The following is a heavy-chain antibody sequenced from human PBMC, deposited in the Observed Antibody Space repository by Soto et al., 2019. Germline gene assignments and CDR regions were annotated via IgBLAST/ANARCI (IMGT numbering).Heavy chain of an antibody. D-gene: IGHD1-26*01. CDR1: GFTFSSYA. J-gene: IGHJ4*02. Sequence: GGSLRLSCAASGFTFSSYAMHWVRQAPGKGLEWVAVISYDGSNKYYADSVKGRFTISRDNSKNTLYLQMNSLRAEDTAVYYCARDPYSGGEGGYFDYWGQGTLVTVSS. V-gene: IGHV3-30-3*01. CDR3: ARDPYSGGEGGYFDY. CDR2: ISYDGSNK.